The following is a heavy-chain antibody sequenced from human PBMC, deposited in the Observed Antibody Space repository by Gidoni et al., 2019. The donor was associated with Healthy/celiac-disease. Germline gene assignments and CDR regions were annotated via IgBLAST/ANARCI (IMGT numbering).Heavy chain of an antibody. CDR3: ASESDYGDLLDY. J-gene: IGHJ4*02. CDR1: EFTFSDHY. V-gene: IGHV3-72*01. D-gene: IGHD4-17*01. Sequence: EVQLVESGGGLVQPGGSLRLCCAASEFTFSDHYMDWVRQDPGKGLEWVGRTRHKANSYTTEYAASVNGRFTISRDDSKNSLYLQMNSLKTEDTAVYYCASESDYGDLLDYWGQGTLVTVSS. CDR2: TRHKANSYTT.